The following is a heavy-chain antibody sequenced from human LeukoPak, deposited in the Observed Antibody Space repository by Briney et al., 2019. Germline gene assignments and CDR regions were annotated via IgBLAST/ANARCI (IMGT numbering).Heavy chain of an antibody. CDR1: GYTFTVYH. Sequence: ASVKVSCKASGYTFTVYHLHWVRQAPGQGLEWMGWISPDNGGTNYAQKFQGRVTMTRDPSSTTAYMEMTRLTSADTAVYYCARVGYYGSGTFGYWGQGAQVTASS. D-gene: IGHD3-10*01. CDR3: ARVGYYGSGTFGY. V-gene: IGHV1-2*02. J-gene: IGHJ4*02. CDR2: ISPDNGGT.